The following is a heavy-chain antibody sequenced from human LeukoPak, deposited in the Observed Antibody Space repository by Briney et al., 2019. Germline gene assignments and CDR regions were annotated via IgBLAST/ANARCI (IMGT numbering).Heavy chain of an antibody. D-gene: IGHD6-19*01. J-gene: IGHJ6*02. CDR2: IIPILGIA. CDR1: GGTFSSYA. Sequence: SVKASCKASGGTFSSYAISWVRQAPGQGLEWMGRIIPILGIANYAQKFQGRVTITADKSTSTAYMELSSLRSEDTAVYYCARDPGAGVDYYYYGMDVWGQGTTVTVSS. CDR3: ARDPGAGVDYYYYGMDV. V-gene: IGHV1-69*04.